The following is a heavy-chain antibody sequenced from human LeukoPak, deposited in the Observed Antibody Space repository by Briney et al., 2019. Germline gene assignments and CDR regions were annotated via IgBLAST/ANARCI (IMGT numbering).Heavy chain of an antibody. Sequence: ASVKVSCKASGYTFTGYYMHWVRQAPGQGLEWMGWINPNSGGTNYAQKFQGRVTMTRDTSISTAYMELSRLRSDDTAVYYCARGFRIVGATTRPYRDYWGQGTLVTVSS. J-gene: IGHJ4*02. D-gene: IGHD1-26*01. V-gene: IGHV1-2*02. CDR2: INPNSGGT. CDR3: ARGFRIVGATTRPYRDY. CDR1: GYTFTGYY.